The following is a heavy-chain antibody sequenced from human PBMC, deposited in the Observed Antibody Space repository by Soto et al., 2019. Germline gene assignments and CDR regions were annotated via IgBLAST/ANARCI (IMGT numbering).Heavy chain of an antibody. J-gene: IGHJ4*02. CDR1: GGSISSSY. CDR3: ARKMIY. Sequence: SETLSLTCTVSGGSISSSYWSWIRQPPGKGLEWIGYIYDSGSTYYNSSLKSRVTMSVDTSKNQFSLNLSSVTAADTAVYYCARKMIYWGQGTPVTVSS. D-gene: IGHD3-16*01. CDR2: IYDSGST. V-gene: IGHV4-59*08.